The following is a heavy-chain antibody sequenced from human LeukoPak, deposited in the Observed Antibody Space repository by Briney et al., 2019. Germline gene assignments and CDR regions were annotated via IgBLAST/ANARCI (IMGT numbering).Heavy chain of an antibody. J-gene: IGHJ4*02. CDR3: AKARVYSDDY. Sequence: GGSLRLSCAASGFTFSNFAMSWVRQAPGKGLEWVSSISGSGDSTYYADSVKGRFTISRDNSKNTLYLQMNSLRAEDTAVYYCAKARVYSDDYWGQGTLVTVSS. D-gene: IGHD6-6*01. CDR1: GFTFSNFA. CDR2: ISGSGDST. V-gene: IGHV3-23*01.